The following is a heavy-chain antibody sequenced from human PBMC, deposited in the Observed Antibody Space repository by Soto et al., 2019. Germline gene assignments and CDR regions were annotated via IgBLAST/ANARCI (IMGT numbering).Heavy chain of an antibody. J-gene: IGHJ3*02. D-gene: IGHD3-16*02. CDR1: GFTFSSYA. V-gene: IGHV3-23*01. CDR2: ISGSGGST. CDR3: AKVPPPLNYDYIWGSYRAYAFDI. Sequence: EVQLLESGGGLVQPGGSLRLSCAASGFTFSSYAMSWVRQAPGKGLEWVSAISGSGGSTYYADSVKGRFTISRDNSKSTLDLQMNSLRAEDTAVYYCAKVPPPLNYDYIWGSYRAYAFDIWGQGTMVTVSS.